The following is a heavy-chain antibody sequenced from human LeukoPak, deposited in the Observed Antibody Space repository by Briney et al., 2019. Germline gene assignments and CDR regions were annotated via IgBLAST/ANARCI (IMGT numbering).Heavy chain of an antibody. CDR3: AKVRRPLAPIYYYYGMDV. CDR1: GFTFDDYA. V-gene: IGHV3-9*01. J-gene: IGHJ6*02. CDR2: ISWNSGSI. Sequence: GRSLRLSCAASGFTFDDYAMHWVRQAPGEGLEWVSGISWNSGSIGYADSVKGRFTISRDNAKDSLYLQMNSLRAEDTALYYCAKVRRPLAPIYYYYGMDVWGQGTTVTVSS. D-gene: IGHD3-3*02.